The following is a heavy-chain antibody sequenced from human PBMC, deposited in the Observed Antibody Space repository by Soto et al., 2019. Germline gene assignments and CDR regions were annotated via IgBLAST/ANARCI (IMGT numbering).Heavy chain of an antibody. Sequence: EVQLVESGGGLVKPGGSLRLSCAASGFTFSNAWMSWVRQAPGKGLEWVGRIKSKTDGGTTDYAAPVKGRFTISRDDSKNTLYLQMNSLKTEDTAVYYCTTGPHYDYGDYLGDYWGQGTLVTVSS. CDR2: IKSKTDGGTT. J-gene: IGHJ4*02. V-gene: IGHV3-15*01. CDR3: TTGPHYDYGDYLGDY. CDR1: GFTFSNAW. D-gene: IGHD4-17*01.